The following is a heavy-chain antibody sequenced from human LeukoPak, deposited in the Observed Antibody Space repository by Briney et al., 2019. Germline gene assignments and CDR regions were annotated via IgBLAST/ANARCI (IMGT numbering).Heavy chain of an antibody. Sequence: KTSETLSLTCTVSGGSISSSSYYWGWIRQPPGKGLEWIGSIYYSGSTYYNPSLKSRVTISVDTSKNQFSLKLSSVTAADTAVYYCARDGHTGHGSGYWGQGTLVTVSS. CDR2: IYYSGST. CDR3: ARDGHTGHGSGY. J-gene: IGHJ4*02. D-gene: IGHD3-10*01. CDR1: GGSISSSSYY. V-gene: IGHV4-39*07.